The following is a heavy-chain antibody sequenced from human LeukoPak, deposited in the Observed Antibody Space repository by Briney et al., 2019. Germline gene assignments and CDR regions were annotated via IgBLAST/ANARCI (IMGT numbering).Heavy chain of an antibody. D-gene: IGHD2-15*01. J-gene: IGHJ3*02. CDR1: GGSINNYY. CDR2: IYTRGST. CDR3: ARGRYCSADICSGGDAFDI. Sequence: SETLSLTCTVSGGSINNYYWSWIRQPAGKGLEWIGRIYTRGSTNYNPSLKSRGTISVDTSKNQFCLKLSSVTAADTAVYYCARGRYCSADICSGGDAFDIWGQGTMVSVSS. V-gene: IGHV4-4*07.